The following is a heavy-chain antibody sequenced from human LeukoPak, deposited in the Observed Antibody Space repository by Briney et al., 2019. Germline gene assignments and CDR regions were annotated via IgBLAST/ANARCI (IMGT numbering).Heavy chain of an antibody. V-gene: IGHV3-23*01. CDR1: GFIFSSFA. Sequence: GGSPRLSCAASGFIFSSFAMNWVRQAPGKGLEWVSIISGNGDSTYYTDSVKGRFIISRDNSKNTLYLQMNSLRAEDTAVYYCARNNWFDPWGQGTLVTVSS. J-gene: IGHJ5*02. CDR2: ISGNGDST. CDR3: ARNNWFDP.